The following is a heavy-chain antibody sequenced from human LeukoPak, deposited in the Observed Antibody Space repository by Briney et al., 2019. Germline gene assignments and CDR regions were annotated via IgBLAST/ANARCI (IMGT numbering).Heavy chain of an antibody. CDR3: GRDYYYGTSAPYNFGIDV. J-gene: IGHJ6*02. V-gene: IGHV1-18*04. D-gene: IGHD3-10*01. CDR1: GYTLTKYG. Sequence: ASVKVSCEASGYTLTKYGISWVRQAPGQGPEWMGWIGGYNGNTNYAQKFQGRVTMTTDTSTSTAYMELRDLKSDDTAVYYCGRDYYYGTSAPYNFGIDVWGQGTTVTVSS. CDR2: IGGYNGNT.